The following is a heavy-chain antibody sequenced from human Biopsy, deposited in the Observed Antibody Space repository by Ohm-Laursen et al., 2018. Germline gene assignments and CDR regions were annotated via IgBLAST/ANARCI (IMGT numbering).Heavy chain of an antibody. V-gene: IGHV3-66*01. D-gene: IGHD4-17*01. CDR3: VRGLADGVHLN. CDR1: GFTINSNY. J-gene: IGHJ4*02. Sequence: SLRLSCAASGFTINSNYMNWARQAPGKGLEWVSVIYTDDITSYADSVKGRFTISRDISKNALYLHMNSLRAEDRGVYYCVRGLADGVHLNWGQGTLVAVSS. CDR2: IYTDDIT.